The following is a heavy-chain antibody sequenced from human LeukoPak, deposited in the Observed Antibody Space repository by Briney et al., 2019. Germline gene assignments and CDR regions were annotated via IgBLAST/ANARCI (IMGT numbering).Heavy chain of an antibody. Sequence: SVKVSREASGGTFSSYAISWVRQAPGQGLEWMGGIIPIFGTANYAQKFQGRVTITTDESTSTAYMELSSLRSEDTAVYYCSMTTVVTDSFDYWGQGTLVTVSS. D-gene: IGHD4-23*01. V-gene: IGHV1-69*05. CDR2: IIPIFGTA. CDR1: GGTFSSYA. J-gene: IGHJ4*02. CDR3: SMTTVVTDSFDY.